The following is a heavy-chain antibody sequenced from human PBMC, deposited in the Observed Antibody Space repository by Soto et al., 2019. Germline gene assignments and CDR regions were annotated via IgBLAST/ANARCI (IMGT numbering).Heavy chain of an antibody. CDR1: GGSFRGYY. CDR3: RFCSSTSCTRFDY. CDR2: INHSGST. V-gene: IGHV4-34*01. J-gene: IGHJ4*02. Sequence: QVQLQQWGAGLLKPSETLSLTCAVYGGSFRGYYWSWIRQPPGKGLEWIGEINHSGSTNYNPSLKSRVNISVDTSKNQFSRKLSSVTAADTAVYYCRFCSSTSCTRFDYWGQGTLVTVAS. D-gene: IGHD2-2*01.